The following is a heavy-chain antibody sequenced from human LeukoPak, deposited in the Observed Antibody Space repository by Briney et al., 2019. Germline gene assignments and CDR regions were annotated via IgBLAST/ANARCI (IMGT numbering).Heavy chain of an antibody. Sequence: GGSLRLSCAASGFTFSSYSMNWVRQAPGKGLEWVSYISSSGSTIYYADSVKGRFTISRDNAKNSLYLQMNSLRAEDTAVYYCARDKEYYDFWSGYSRYMDVWGKGTTVTVSS. D-gene: IGHD3-3*01. V-gene: IGHV3-48*04. CDR1: GFTFSSYS. CDR3: ARDKEYYDFWSGYSRYMDV. J-gene: IGHJ6*03. CDR2: ISSSGSTI.